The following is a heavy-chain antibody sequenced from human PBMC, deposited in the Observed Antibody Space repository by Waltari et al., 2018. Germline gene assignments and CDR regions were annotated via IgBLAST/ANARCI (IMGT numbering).Heavy chain of an antibody. CDR2: VSYRGIT. CDR3: ARTTFVGYFDF. J-gene: IGHJ4*01. Sequence: QVQLQYSCPGLVKPSQTLTLNCDVSSGSIIITDYFWSWISQAPGKGLEWIGSVSYRGITYYNPCLGGRVTMSVDNSKTQFSLTLNSVTAADAAVYSCARTTFVGYFDFWGPGTLVTVSS. D-gene: IGHD1-26*01. V-gene: IGHV4-30-4*01. CDR1: SGSIIITDYF.